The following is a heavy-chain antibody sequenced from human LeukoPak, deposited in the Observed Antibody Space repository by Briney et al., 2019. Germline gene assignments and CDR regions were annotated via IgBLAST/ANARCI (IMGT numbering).Heavy chain of an antibody. V-gene: IGHV3-9*01. CDR1: GFTLEDYV. J-gene: IGHJ4*02. CDR2: LSWNSGNI. CDR3: GKDIGFDEASGFDRWAIDS. D-gene: IGHD3-22*01. Sequence: PGGSLRLSCAASGFTLEDYVVTWVRQAPGRVLGWVSGLSWNSGNICYADSEKGRFTICRDNAKHALYPKMNSLTAEGTALYYCGKDIGFDEASGFDRWAIDSWGQGTLVTVSS.